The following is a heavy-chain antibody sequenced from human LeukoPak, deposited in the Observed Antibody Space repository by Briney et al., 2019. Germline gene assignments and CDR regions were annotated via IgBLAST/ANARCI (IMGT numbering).Heavy chain of an antibody. CDR3: ARGHSDFWSGYTGY. J-gene: IGHJ4*02. CDR1: GYTFTSYG. V-gene: IGHV1-18*01. CDR2: ISAYNGNT. D-gene: IGHD3-3*01. Sequence: ASVKVSCKASGYTFTSYGISWVRQAPGQGLEWMGWISAYNGNTNYAQKLQGRVTMTTDTSTSTAYMELRSLRSDDTAVYYCARGHSDFWSGYTGYWGQGTLVTVSS.